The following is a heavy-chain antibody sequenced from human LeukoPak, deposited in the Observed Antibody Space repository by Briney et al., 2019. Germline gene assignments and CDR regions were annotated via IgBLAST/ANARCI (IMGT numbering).Heavy chain of an antibody. CDR1: GFTFSSYA. CDR2: ISGSGGST. V-gene: IGHV3-23*01. Sequence: GGSLRLSCAASGFTFSSYAMSWVRQAPGKGLEWVSAISGSGGSTYYADSVKGRFTISRDNSKNTLYLQMNSLRAEDTAVYYCAKDQGLWFEPIYYYYGMDVWGQGTTVTVSS. CDR3: AKDQGLWFEPIYYYYGMDV. J-gene: IGHJ6*02. D-gene: IGHD3-10*01.